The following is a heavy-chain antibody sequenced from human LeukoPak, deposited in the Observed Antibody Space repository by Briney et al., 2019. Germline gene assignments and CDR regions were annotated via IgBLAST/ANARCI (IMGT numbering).Heavy chain of an antibody. J-gene: IGHJ4*02. CDR3: ARDTDPSITGTTVFDY. Sequence: ASVKVSCKASGYTFTIYGISWVRQAPGQGLEWMGWISAYNGNTNYAQKLQGRVTMTTDTSTSTAYMELRSLRSDDTAVYYCARDTDPSITGTTVFDYWGQGTLVTVSS. CDR1: GYTFTIYG. D-gene: IGHD1-7*01. CDR2: ISAYNGNT. V-gene: IGHV1-18*01.